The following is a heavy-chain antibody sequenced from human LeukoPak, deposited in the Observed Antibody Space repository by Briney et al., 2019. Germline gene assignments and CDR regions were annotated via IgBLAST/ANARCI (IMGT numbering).Heavy chain of an antibody. Sequence: SATLSLTCTVSGGSISSYYWSWIRQPPGKGLEWIGYIYYSGSTNYNPSLKSRVTISVDTSKNQFSLKLSSVTAADTAVYYCAIFHSSGWYYFGYWGQGTLVTVSS. CDR3: AIFHSSGWYYFGY. D-gene: IGHD6-19*01. J-gene: IGHJ4*02. CDR2: IYYSGST. V-gene: IGHV4-59*01. CDR1: GGSISSYY.